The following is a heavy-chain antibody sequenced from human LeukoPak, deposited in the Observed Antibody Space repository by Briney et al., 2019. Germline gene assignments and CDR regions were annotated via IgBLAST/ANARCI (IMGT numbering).Heavy chain of an antibody. V-gene: IGHV3-11*01. CDR2: ITSSGTSI. J-gene: IGHJ3*01. CDR3: VRAGTTRRDAFDF. CDR1: GFPLSDFL. D-gene: IGHD1-1*01. Sequence: GGSLRISCGASGFPLSDFLKDLIRPAPGKGAGGVSYITSSGTSIHDADSVKGRFTISRDNARNSLYLQMNSLRGEDTAVYYCVRAGTTRRDAFDFWGQGTMVTVSS.